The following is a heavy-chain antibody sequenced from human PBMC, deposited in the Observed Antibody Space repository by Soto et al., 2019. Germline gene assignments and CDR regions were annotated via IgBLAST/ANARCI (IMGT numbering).Heavy chain of an antibody. Sequence: SETLSLTCAVYGGSFSGYYWSWIRQPPGKGLEWIGEINHSGSTNYNPSLKSRVTISVDTSKNQFSLKLSSVTAADTAVYYCARARRLLWFGEFPLDYWGQGTLVTVSS. D-gene: IGHD3-10*01. CDR2: INHSGST. V-gene: IGHV4-34*01. CDR3: ARARRLLWFGEFPLDY. CDR1: GGSFSGYY. J-gene: IGHJ4*02.